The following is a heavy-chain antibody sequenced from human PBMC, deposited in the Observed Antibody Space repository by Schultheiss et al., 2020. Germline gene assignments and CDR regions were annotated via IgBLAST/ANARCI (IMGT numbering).Heavy chain of an antibody. CDR2: IYYSGST. J-gene: IGHJ4*02. CDR3: ARGISSGWFAPFDY. V-gene: IGHV4-59*01. D-gene: IGHD6-19*01. CDR1: GGSISSYY. Sequence: SETLSLTCTVSGGSISSYYWSWIRQPPGKGLEWIGYIYYSGSTNYNPSLKSRVTTSVDTSKKQFCLRLSSVTAADTAVYYCARGISSGWFAPFDYWGQGTLVTVSS.